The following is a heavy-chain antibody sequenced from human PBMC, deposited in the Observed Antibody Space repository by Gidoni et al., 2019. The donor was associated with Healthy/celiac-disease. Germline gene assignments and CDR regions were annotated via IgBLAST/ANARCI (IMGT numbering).Heavy chain of an antibody. J-gene: IGHJ5*02. CDR2: ISSSSSYI. V-gene: IGHV3-21*01. D-gene: IGHD3-3*01. CDR3: ARDRRDDFGWFDP. CDR1: GFTFSSYS. Sequence: EVQLVESGGGLVKPGGSLRLSCAASGFTFSSYSMNWVRQAPGKGLEWVSSISSSSSYIYYADSVKGRFTISRDNAKNSLYLQMNSLRAEDTAVYYCARDRRDDFGWFDPWGQGTLVTVSS.